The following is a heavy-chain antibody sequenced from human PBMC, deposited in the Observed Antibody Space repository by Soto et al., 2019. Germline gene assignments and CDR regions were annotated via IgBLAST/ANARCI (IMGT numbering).Heavy chain of an antibody. CDR2: VYWDDDK. V-gene: IGHV2-5*02. J-gene: IGHJ4*02. D-gene: IGHD5-12*01. CDR1: RFSLSTNGMG. CDR3: ARLTRGVYDSGRLWETFDY. Sequence: QISVKESGLTLVKPTQTLTLTCTFSRFSLSTNGMGVGWIRQSPGKALEWLALVYWDDDKRYSPSLRSRLTITQATSKNQVDLTMTNMDPVDTATYFCARLTRGVYDSGRLWETFDYWGQGTLVTLSS.